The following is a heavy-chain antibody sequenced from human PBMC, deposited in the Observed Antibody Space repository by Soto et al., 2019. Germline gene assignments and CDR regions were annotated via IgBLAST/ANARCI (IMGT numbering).Heavy chain of an antibody. CDR3: TTIFLWSYYFDH. V-gene: IGHV3-15*01. CDR1: GFTFNNAW. D-gene: IGHD2-21*01. CDR2: IKKETDGGTT. Sequence: EVQLVESGGGLVKPGGSLRLSCAGSGFTFNNAWMSWVRQAPGKGLEWVGRIKKETDGGTTDYAASVKGRFSISRDDSKNTVFLQMNSLRTEDTAVYYCTTIFLWSYYFDHWDPGTLVTVSS. J-gene: IGHJ4*02.